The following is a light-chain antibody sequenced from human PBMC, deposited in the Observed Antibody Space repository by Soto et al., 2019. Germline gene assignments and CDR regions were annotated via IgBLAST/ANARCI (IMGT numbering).Light chain of an antibody. J-gene: IGKJ1*01. Sequence: DIQMTQSPSTLSASVGDRVTITCRASQSISSWLGWYQQKPGKAPKLLIYDASNLESGVPSRFSGSGSGTEFTLTISSLQPDDFATYYCQQYNSYPWTFGQGTKVEIK. CDR3: QQYNSYPWT. CDR1: QSISSW. V-gene: IGKV1-5*01. CDR2: DAS.